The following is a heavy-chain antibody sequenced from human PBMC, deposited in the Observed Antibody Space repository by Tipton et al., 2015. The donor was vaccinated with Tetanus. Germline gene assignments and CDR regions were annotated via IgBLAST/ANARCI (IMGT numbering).Heavy chain of an antibody. V-gene: IGHV4-39*07. CDR3: ARGWSECSSWSCSPFDS. CDR2: VSYSGRT. D-gene: IGHD2-2*01. Sequence: VKPSGTLSLTCTVSGASISSNTYYWGWIRQPPGKGLEWIASVSYSGRTNSNYSLKSRITISQDTSKNQFSLSLTSATAADTAVYYCARGWSECSSWSCSPFDSWGQGTLVTVSS. J-gene: IGHJ4*02. CDR1: GASISSNTYY.